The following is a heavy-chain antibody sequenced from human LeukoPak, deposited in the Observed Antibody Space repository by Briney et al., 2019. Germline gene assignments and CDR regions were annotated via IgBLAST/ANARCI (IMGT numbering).Heavy chain of an antibody. CDR2: IHPRDSDT. Sequence: GESLKISCKGFGYSFTSYWTGWVRQTPGEGLEWMEIIHPRDSDTRYSPSFQGQVTISADKSTSTAYLQWSSLKALDTAMYYCARHRQSSVWAAIVDYWGQGTLVTVSS. D-gene: IGHD6-19*01. J-gene: IGHJ4*02. V-gene: IGHV5-51*01. CDR3: ARHRQSSVWAAIVDY. CDR1: GYSFTSYW.